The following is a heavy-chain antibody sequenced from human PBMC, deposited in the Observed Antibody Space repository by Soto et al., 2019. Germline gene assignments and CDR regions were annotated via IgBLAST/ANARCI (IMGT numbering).Heavy chain of an antibody. V-gene: IGHV3-7*04. CDR3: VRSRYGGCFDF. J-gene: IGHJ4*02. CDR1: GFTFSSDW. CDR2: IKQDGSDK. Sequence: GGSLRLSCAASGFTFSSDWMTWVRQAPGKGLEWVANIKQDGSDKYYVDSVKGRFTISRDNAKDSLHLQINSLRAEDTAVYYCVRSRYGGCFDFWGQGTLVTVSS. D-gene: IGHD4-17*01.